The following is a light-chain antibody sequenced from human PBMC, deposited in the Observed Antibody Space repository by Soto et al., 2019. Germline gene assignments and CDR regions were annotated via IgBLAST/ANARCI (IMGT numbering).Light chain of an antibody. Sequence: IRMTQSPSSVSASVGDRVTITCRASQPISSWLAWYQQKPGQPPNLLIYSASTLRSGVPSRFSGSESGTLFTLTITNLQPEDFATYYCQQASSFPLTFGGGTKVDIK. V-gene: IGKV1-12*01. CDR2: SAS. CDR3: QQASSFPLT. J-gene: IGKJ4*01. CDR1: QPISSW.